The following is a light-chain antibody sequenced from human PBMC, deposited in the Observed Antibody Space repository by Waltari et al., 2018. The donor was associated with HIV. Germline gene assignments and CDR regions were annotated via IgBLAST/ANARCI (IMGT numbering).Light chain of an antibody. Sequence: QSVLTQPPSVSAAPGHPVPIPCPAGSSTLATNVVPSYQPLPVTAPKLLIYDTDKRPSGIPDRFSGSKSGTSATLAITGLQTGDEADYYCGTWDSSLSLLVFGGGTKLTVL. CDR3: GTWDSSLSLLV. V-gene: IGLV1-51*01. CDR2: DTD. J-gene: IGLJ2*01. CDR1: SSTLATNV.